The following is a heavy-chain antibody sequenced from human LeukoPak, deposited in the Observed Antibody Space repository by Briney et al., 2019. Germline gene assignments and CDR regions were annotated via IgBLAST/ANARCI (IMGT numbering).Heavy chain of an antibody. Sequence: GGSLRLSCAASGFTFSSYSMNWVRQAPGKGLEWVSSISSSSSYIYYADSVKGRFTISRGNAKNSLYLQMNSLRAEDTAVYYCARDRSGMIVVVHFDYWGQGTLVTVSS. CDR1: GFTFSSYS. D-gene: IGHD3-22*01. J-gene: IGHJ4*02. CDR2: ISSSSSYI. V-gene: IGHV3-21*01. CDR3: ARDRSGMIVVVHFDY.